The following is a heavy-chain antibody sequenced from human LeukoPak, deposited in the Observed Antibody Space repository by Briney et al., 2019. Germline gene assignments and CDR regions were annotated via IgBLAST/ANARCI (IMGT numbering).Heavy chain of an antibody. D-gene: IGHD2-15*01. J-gene: IGHJ4*02. CDR2: IKEDGSEK. V-gene: IGHV3-7*01. Sequence: PGGSLRLSCAASGFTLSSTWMTWLRQAPGKGLEWVANIKEDGSEKYYVDSVKGRFSISRDNAKNSLYLQMNSLRAKDTAVYYCVRGGYYFDYWGQGTLVTVSS. CDR1: GFTLSSTW. CDR3: VRGGYYFDY.